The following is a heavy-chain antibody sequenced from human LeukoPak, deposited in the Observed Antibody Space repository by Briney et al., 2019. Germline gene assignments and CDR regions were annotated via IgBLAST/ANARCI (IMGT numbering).Heavy chain of an antibody. CDR3: VKWGDYVPDY. J-gene: IGHJ4*02. V-gene: IGHV3-23*01. Sequence: GGSLRLSCAASGLTFRNYAMSWVRQAPGKGLEWVSAILGSGASTYYADSVKGRFTISRDNSKNTLYLQMNSLRAEDTAVYYCVKWGDYVPDYWGQGSLVTVSS. CDR2: ILGSGAST. CDR1: GLTFRNYA. D-gene: IGHD3-16*01.